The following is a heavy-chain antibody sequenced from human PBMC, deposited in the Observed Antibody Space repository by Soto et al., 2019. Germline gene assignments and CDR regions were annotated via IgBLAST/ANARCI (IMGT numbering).Heavy chain of an antibody. V-gene: IGHV4-31*03. CDR2: IYYSGST. D-gene: IGHD1-20*01. J-gene: IGHJ6*02. CDR3: ARDSEGDNGYGMNV. Sequence: PSETLSLTCTVSGGSISSGGYYWSWIRQHPGKGLEWIGYIYYSGSTYYNPSLKSRVTISVDTSKNQFSLKLSSVTAADTAVYYCARDSEGDNGYGMNVWGQGTTVTAP. CDR1: GGSISSGGYY.